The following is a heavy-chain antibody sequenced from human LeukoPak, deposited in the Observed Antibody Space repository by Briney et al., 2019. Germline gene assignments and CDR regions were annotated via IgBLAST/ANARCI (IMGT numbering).Heavy chain of an antibody. J-gene: IGHJ4*02. Sequence: SETLSLTCTVSGGSISSYYWSWIRQPPGKGLEWIGYIYYSGSTNYNPSLKSRVTISVDTSKNQFSLKLSSVTAADTAVYYCARVDRTYYDFWSGQGDYWGQGTLVTVSS. CDR1: GGSISSYY. CDR3: ARVDRTYYDFWSGQGDY. D-gene: IGHD3-3*01. V-gene: IGHV4-59*12. CDR2: IYYSGST.